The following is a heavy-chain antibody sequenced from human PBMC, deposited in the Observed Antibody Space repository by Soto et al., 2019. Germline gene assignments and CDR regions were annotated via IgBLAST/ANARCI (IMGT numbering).Heavy chain of an antibody. V-gene: IGHV1-8*01. CDR2: MNPNSGNT. Sequence: QVQLVQSGAEVKKPGASVKVSCKASGYTFTSYDINWVRQATGQGLEWMGWMNPNSGNTGYAQKFQGRVNITRNTSTSTAYMELSTLRSEPTAVYYSAIEKSYGIALWGQGTTVTVSS. J-gene: IGHJ6*02. CDR1: GYTFTSYD. CDR3: AIEKSYGIAL.